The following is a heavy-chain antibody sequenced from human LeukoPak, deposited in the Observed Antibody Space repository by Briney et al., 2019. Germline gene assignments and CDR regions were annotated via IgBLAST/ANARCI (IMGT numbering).Heavy chain of an antibody. V-gene: IGHV4-38-2*02. CDR1: GYSISSGYY. CDR3: ARSIFGSSSRYFDY. D-gene: IGHD6-6*01. J-gene: IGHJ4*02. Sequence: SETLSLTCTVSGYSISSGYYWGWIRQPPGKGLEWIGSIYHSGSTYYNPSLKSRVTISVDTSKNQFSLKLSSVTAADTAVYYCARSIFGSSSRYFDYWGQGTLVTVSS. CDR2: IYHSGST.